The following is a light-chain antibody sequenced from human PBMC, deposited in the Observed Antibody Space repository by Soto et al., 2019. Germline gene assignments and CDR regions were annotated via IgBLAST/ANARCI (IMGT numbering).Light chain of an antibody. Sequence: DIQMTQSPSSLSASVGDRVTITCQASQNINNYLNWYQQKPGRAPKLLISDASNLEAGVPSRFRGSGSGTDFTLTISSLQPEDFATYYCQQSYSTPLTFGGGTKVDIK. V-gene: IGKV1-39*01. J-gene: IGKJ4*01. CDR1: QNINNY. CDR2: DAS. CDR3: QQSYSTPLT.